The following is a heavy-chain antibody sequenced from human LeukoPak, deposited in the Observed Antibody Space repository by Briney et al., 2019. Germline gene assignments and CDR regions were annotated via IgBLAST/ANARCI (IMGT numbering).Heavy chain of an antibody. V-gene: IGHV4-59*12. D-gene: IGHD3-9*01. CDR3: ARRTLGVRYFDWLSNWFDP. CDR1: GGSISSYY. J-gene: IGHJ5*02. CDR2: IYYSGST. Sequence: SETLSLTCTVSGGSISSYYWSWIRQPPGKGLEWIGYIYYSGSTNYNPSLKSRVTISVDTSKNQFSLKLSSVTAADTAVYYCARRTLGVRYFDWLSNWFDPWGQGTLVTVSS.